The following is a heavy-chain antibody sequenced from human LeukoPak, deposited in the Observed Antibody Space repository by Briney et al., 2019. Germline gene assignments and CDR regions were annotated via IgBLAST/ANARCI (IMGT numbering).Heavy chain of an antibody. CDR2: IKQDGSEI. CDR1: GFTFSNYW. Sequence: QPGGSLRLSCAASGFTFSNYWMSWVRQAPGKELEWVANIKQDGSEIYYVDSVKGRFTISRDNAKNSLYLQMNSLRAEDTAVYYCVRDKLTGASRLDYWGQGTLPTVSS. J-gene: IGHJ4*02. CDR3: VRDKLTGASRLDY. V-gene: IGHV3-7*03. D-gene: IGHD7-27*01.